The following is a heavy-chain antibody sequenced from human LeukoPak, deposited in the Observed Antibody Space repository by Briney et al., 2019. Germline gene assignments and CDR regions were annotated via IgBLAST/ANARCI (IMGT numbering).Heavy chain of an antibody. CDR1: GCGFTSYW. Sequence: GEALKISFKGPGCGFTSYWIGWGRQMPGTGVEWMGIIYSGDSDTRYRPSFQGQVTLSADKSISTAYLQWSSLKASDTAMYYCARPTPTSHAFDIWVQGTMVTVSS. J-gene: IGHJ3*02. V-gene: IGHV5-51*01. CDR3: ARPTPTSHAFDI. CDR2: IYSGDSDT.